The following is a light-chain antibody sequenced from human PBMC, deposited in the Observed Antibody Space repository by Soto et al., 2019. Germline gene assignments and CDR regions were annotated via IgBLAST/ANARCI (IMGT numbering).Light chain of an antibody. Sequence: QSALTQPASVSGSPGQSITIAFTGTSSDVGGYNYVSWYQQHPGKAPKVMIYGVINRPAGASNRFSGSKSGNTASLSISGLQAEDEADYYCTSYTSSTTLVFGTGTKVTVL. CDR2: GVI. J-gene: IGLJ1*01. CDR3: TSYTSSTTLV. V-gene: IGLV2-14*01. CDR1: SSDVGGYNY.